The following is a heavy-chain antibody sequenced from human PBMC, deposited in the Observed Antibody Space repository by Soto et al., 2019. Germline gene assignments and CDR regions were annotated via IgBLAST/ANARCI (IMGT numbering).Heavy chain of an antibody. J-gene: IGHJ6*03. Sequence: PGESLKISCKGSGYSFTSYWIGWVRQMPGKGLEWMGIIYPGDSDTRYSPSFQGQVTISADKSISTAYLQWSSLKASDTAMYYCARASYGSASGYYYYYYMDVWGKGTTVTVSS. D-gene: IGHD3-10*01. CDR2: IYPGDSDT. V-gene: IGHV5-51*01. CDR1: GYSFTSYW. CDR3: ARASYGSASGYYYYYYMDV.